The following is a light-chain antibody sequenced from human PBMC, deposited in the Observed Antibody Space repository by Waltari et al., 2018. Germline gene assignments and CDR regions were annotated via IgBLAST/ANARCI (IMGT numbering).Light chain of an antibody. J-gene: IGKJ4*01. CDR1: RNLFYSSSNKNY. CDR3: QQYFDTPIT. CDR2: WAS. Sequence: DIVMTQSPESLPVSLGETATITCKSSRNLFYSSSNKNYLAWYQQKPGQPPKLMLYWASTRESGVPDRISGGGSGTEFTLTITNLQSEDVAVYFCQQYFDTPITFGGGTRVEIK. V-gene: IGKV4-1*01.